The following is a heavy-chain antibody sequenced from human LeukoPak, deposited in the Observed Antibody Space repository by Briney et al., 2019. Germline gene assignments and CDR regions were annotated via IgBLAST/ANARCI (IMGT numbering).Heavy chain of an antibody. J-gene: IGHJ4*02. Sequence: PGGSLRLSCAASGFTFNYYWLTWVRQATGKGLEWVANIQQDGSEKYYVDSVKGRFIISRDNAKNSLYLQMNSLRAEDTAVYYCARVRKLRTRGVMDPLDYWGQGTLVTVSS. CDR2: IQQDGSEK. V-gene: IGHV3-7*01. CDR3: ARVRKLRTRGVMDPLDY. D-gene: IGHD3-10*01. CDR1: GFTFNYYW.